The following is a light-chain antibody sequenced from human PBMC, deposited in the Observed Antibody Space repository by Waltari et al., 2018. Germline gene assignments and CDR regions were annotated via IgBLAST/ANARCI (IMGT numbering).Light chain of an antibody. J-gene: IGKJ3*01. CDR2: GAS. V-gene: IGKV1-39*01. CDR3: QQTYNLLT. CDR1: QRISSY. Sequence: DIQMTQSPSFLSASVGDRVTITCRASQRISSYLNWYQMKPGKAPELLIYGASTLQSGVPSRFSGSGFCTVCTLTISSLQPGDFATYYGQQTYNLLTFGPGTTVYFK.